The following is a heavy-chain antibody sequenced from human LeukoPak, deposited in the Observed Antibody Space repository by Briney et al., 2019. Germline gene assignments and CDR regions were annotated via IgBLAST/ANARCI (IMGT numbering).Heavy chain of an antibody. V-gene: IGHV1-69*04. Sequence: GASVKVSCKASGGTFSSYAISWVRQAPGQGLEWMGRIIPILGIANYAQKFQGRVTITADKSTSTAYMELCSLRSEDTAVYYCARDFDSNCSSTSCYVPHFDYWGQGTLVTVSS. J-gene: IGHJ4*02. CDR1: GGTFSSYA. CDR2: IIPILGIA. D-gene: IGHD2-2*01. CDR3: ARDFDSNCSSTSCYVPHFDY.